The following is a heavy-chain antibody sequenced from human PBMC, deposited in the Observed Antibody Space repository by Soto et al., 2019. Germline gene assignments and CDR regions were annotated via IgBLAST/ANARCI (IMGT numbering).Heavy chain of an antibody. J-gene: IGHJ4*02. Sequence: QEQLVQSGAEVKKPGSSVKVYCKASGGLFSSYPISWVRQVPGQGLEWMGGIIPVFQTAYYTQSFQGRVTITADESTNTAYMGLSSLRSEDTGIYYCARGGSGYTWFNEFWGQGTLVTVSS. CDR1: GGLFSSYP. D-gene: IGHD3-22*01. V-gene: IGHV1-69*01. CDR2: IIPVFQTA. CDR3: ARGGSGYTWFNEF.